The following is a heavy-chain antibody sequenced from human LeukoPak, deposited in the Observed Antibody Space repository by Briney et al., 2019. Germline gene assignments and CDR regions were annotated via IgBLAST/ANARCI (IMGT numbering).Heavy chain of an antibody. CDR2: ISSSSSYI. D-gene: IGHD5-24*01. Sequence: NPGGSLRLSCAASGFTFNSYSMNWVRQAPGKGLEWVSSISSSSSYIYYADSVKGRFTISRDNAKNSLYLQMNSLRAEDTAVYYCARSRGQDRYYSDYWGQGTLVTVSS. CDR3: ARSRGQDRYYSDY. J-gene: IGHJ4*02. V-gene: IGHV3-21*01. CDR1: GFTFNSYS.